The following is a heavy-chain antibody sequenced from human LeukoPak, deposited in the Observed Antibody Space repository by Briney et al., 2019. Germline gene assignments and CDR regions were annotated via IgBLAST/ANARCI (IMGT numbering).Heavy chain of an antibody. V-gene: IGHV4-59*01. J-gene: IGHJ4*02. CDR2: IYYSGST. Sequence: SETLSLTCAVYGGSFSGYYWSWIRQPPGKGLEWIGYIYYSGSTNYNPSLKSRVTISVDTSKNQFSLKLSSVTAADTAVYYCARLEYSSGWYPDYWGQGTLVTVSS. D-gene: IGHD6-19*01. CDR1: GGSFSGYY. CDR3: ARLEYSSGWYPDY.